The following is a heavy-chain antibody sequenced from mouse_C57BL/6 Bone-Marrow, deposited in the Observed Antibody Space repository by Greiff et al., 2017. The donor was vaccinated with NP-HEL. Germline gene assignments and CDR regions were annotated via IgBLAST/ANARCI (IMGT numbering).Heavy chain of an antibody. V-gene: IGHV14-4*01. CDR2: IDPENGDT. J-gene: IGHJ4*01. CDR1: GFNIKDDY. CDR3: TEGPHYYAMDY. Sequence: VQLKQSGAELVRPGASVKLSCTASGFNIKDDYMHWVKQRPEQGLEWIGWIDPENGDTEYASKFQGKATITADTSSNTAYLQLSSLTSEDTAVYYCTEGPHYYAMDYWGQGTSVTVSS.